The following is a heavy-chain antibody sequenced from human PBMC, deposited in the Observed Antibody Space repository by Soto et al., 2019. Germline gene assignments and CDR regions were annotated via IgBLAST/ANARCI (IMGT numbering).Heavy chain of an antibody. D-gene: IGHD6-19*01. CDR2: IYWDDDN. CDR1: EFSLSSTRMA. V-gene: IGHV2-5*02. Sequence: QITLKESGPTLVKPTHPLTLTCSFSEFSLSSTRMAVGWIRQPPGKALEWLALIYWDDDNRYSPFLKSRLTIPKDTSKNQVVLTMSSMDPVDTARYYCAHIVVAGLGYYFDYWGQGTLVTVSS. J-gene: IGHJ4*02. CDR3: AHIVVAGLGYYFDY.